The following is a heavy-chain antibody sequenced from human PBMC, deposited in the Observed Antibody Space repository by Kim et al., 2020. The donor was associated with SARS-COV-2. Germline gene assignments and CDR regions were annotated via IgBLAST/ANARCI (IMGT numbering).Heavy chain of an antibody. Sequence: DSGKGRFTLSRDNSRNQRYLQRNSRRAEDTAVYYCAKVRRDCYNCGGFDYWGQGTLVTVSS. D-gene: IGHD2-21*01. J-gene: IGHJ4*02. V-gene: IGHV3-23*01. CDR3: AKVRRDCYNCGGFDY.